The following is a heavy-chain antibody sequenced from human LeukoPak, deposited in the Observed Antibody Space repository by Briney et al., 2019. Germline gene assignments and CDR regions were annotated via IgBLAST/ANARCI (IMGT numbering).Heavy chain of an antibody. CDR3: ARVGYRSNYREGYFDY. D-gene: IGHD4-11*01. J-gene: IGHJ4*02. CDR2: IIPNLGVT. V-gene: IGHV1-69*04. Sequence: ASVKVSCKASGVTFSSFAFTWVRLAPGRGLEWMGRIIPNLGVTSYAQSFQGRVTITADKSTSTAYMELSSLTSEDTAVYYCARVGYRSNYREGYFDYWGQGTLVTVSS. CDR1: GVTFSSFA.